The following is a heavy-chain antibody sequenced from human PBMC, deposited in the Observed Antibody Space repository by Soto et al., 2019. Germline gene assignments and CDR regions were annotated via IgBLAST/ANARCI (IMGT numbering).Heavy chain of an antibody. CDR1: GYTFTSYG. D-gene: IGHD3-10*01. CDR3: ARFAYYGSGSLNYYYYYGMDV. CDR2: ISAYNGNT. V-gene: IGHV1-18*04. Sequence: ASVKVSCKASGYTFTSYGISCVRQAPGQVLEWMGWISAYNGNTNYAQKLQGRVTMTTDTSTSTAYMELRSLRSDDTAVYYCARFAYYGSGSLNYYYYYGMDVWGQGTTVTVSS. J-gene: IGHJ6*02.